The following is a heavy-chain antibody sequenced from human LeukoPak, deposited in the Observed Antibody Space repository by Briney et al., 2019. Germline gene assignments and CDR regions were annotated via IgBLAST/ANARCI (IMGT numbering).Heavy chain of an antibody. CDR3: ARAPLLAYCSSTSCHAEYFQH. Sequence: SQTLSLTCTVSGDSISSGDYYWSWIRQPPGKGLEWIGYIYYSGSTYYNPSLKSRVTISVDTSKNQFSLKLSSVTAADTAVYYRARAPLLAYCSSTSCHAEYFQHWGQGTLVTVSS. CDR2: IYYSGST. D-gene: IGHD2-2*01. V-gene: IGHV4-30-4*01. CDR1: GDSISSGDYY. J-gene: IGHJ1*01.